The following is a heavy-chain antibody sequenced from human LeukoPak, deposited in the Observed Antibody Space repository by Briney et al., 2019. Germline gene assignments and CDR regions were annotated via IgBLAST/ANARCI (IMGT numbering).Heavy chain of an antibody. D-gene: IGHD3-9*01. CDR1: AFTFSTYG. Sequence: GGSLRLSCAASAFTFSTYGMHWVRQAPGKGLEWVAFIRYDGSNKYYADSVKGRFTISRDNSRNTLYLQMNSLRAEDTAVYYCARDLYDTLIYYYYMDVWGKGTTVTISS. V-gene: IGHV3-30*02. CDR2: IRYDGSNK. CDR3: ARDLYDTLIYYYYMDV. J-gene: IGHJ6*03.